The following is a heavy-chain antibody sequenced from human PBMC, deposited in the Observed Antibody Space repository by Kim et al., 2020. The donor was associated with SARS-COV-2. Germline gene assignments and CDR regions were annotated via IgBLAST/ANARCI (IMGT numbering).Heavy chain of an antibody. CDR3: ARDPTPAMVKYSSGWQYYFDY. CDR2: ISYDGSNK. CDR1: GFTFSSYA. Sequence: GGSLRLSCAASGFTFSSYAMHWVRQAPGKGLEWVAVISYDGSNKYYADSVKGRFTISRDNSKNTLYLQMNSLRAEDTAVYYCARDPTPAMVKYSSGWQYYFDYWGQGTLVTVSS. J-gene: IGHJ4*02. V-gene: IGHV3-30-3*01. D-gene: IGHD6-19*01.